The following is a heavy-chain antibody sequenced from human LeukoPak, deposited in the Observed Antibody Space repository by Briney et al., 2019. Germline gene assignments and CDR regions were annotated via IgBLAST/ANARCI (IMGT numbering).Heavy chain of an antibody. CDR3: ARGGSGHNMDV. D-gene: IGHD2-8*02. V-gene: IGHV3-74*01. CDR1: GFTVSSNY. J-gene: IGHJ6*03. CDR2: INTDGSNT. Sequence: GGSLRLSCAASGFTVSSNYMSWVRHAPGKGPVWVSRINTDGSNTIYADSVKGRFTISRDNAKNTLYLQMNSLRVEDTAIYYCARGGSGHNMDVWGKGTTVTVSS.